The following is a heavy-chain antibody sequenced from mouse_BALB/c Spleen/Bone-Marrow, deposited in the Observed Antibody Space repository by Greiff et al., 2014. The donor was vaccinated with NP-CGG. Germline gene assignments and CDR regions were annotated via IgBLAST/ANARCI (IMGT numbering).Heavy chain of an antibody. Sequence: EVQLQQSGAELVKPGASVKLSCTASGFNIKDTYMYWVKQRPEQGLGWIGRIDPANGNSKYDPKFQGKATITADTSSNTAYLQLSSLTSEDTAVYYCARVKLWSYAMDYWGQGTSVTVSS. CDR2: IDPANGNS. V-gene: IGHV14-3*02. CDR3: ARVKLWSYAMDY. J-gene: IGHJ4*01. D-gene: IGHD1-1*02. CDR1: GFNIKDTY.